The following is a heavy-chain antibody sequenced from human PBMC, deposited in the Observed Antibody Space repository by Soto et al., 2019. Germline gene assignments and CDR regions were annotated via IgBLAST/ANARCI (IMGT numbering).Heavy chain of an antibody. CDR3: AKPPIATAGILPFDY. Sequence: GGSLRLSCEASGFSFSRYATSWGRQAPGKGLEWVSAISGSGGSTYYADSVKGRFTISRDNSKNTLYLQINSLRAEDTAVYYCAKPPIATAGILPFDYWGQGTLVTVSS. V-gene: IGHV3-23*01. D-gene: IGHD6-13*01. CDR1: GFSFSRYA. J-gene: IGHJ4*02. CDR2: ISGSGGST.